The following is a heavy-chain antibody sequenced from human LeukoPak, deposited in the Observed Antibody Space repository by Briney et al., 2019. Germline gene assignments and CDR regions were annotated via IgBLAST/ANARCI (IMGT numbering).Heavy chain of an antibody. J-gene: IGHJ4*01. CDR3: ARHHLGRRNSFDY. V-gene: IGHV4-39*01. Sequence: SETLSLTCTVSGGSISSSSYYWGWIRQSPEKGLAWIGSIYSNGKTYYNPSLKSRVTISVDTLKNQFSLHLDSMTVADTALYYCARHHLGRRNSFDYWGHGSLVTVSS. CDR2: IYSNGKT. D-gene: IGHD1-26*01. CDR1: GGSISSSSYY.